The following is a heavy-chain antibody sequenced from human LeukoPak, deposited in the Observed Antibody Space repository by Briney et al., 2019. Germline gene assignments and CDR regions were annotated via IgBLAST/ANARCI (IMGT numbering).Heavy chain of an antibody. CDR1: GFTVSSNY. J-gene: IGHJ4*02. V-gene: IGHV3-66*04. CDR3: ARQSGTMVTTRFDY. Sequence: PGGSLRLSCAASGFTVSSNYMSWVRQAPGKGLEWVSVIYSGGSTYYADSVKGRFTISRGNSKNTLYLQMNSLRAEDTAIYYCARQSGTMVTTRFDYWGQGTLVTVSS. D-gene: IGHD4-17*01. CDR2: IYSGGST.